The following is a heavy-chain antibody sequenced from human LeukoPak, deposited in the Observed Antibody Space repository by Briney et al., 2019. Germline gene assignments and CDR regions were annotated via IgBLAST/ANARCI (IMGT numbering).Heavy chain of an antibody. D-gene: IGHD6-19*01. CDR3: AGAVSGRFDY. J-gene: IGHJ4*02. CDR1: GGSMSPYH. V-gene: IGHV4-59*08. Sequence: SETLSLTCTVSGGSMSPYHWGWIRQPPGKGLEWTGCIYYSGSTNYNPSLNSRVTISVDTSKNQFSLRLSSVTAADTAIYYCAGAVSGRFDYWGQGTLVTVSS. CDR2: IYYSGST.